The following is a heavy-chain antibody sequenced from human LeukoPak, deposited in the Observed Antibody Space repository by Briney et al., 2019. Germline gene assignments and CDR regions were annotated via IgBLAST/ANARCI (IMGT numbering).Heavy chain of an antibody. CDR2: IKQDGREK. Sequence: PGGSLRLSCAASGFTFTCCWMSWVRQTPGKGLEWVASIKQDGREKFYADSVKGRFTISRDNAKNSLYLQVNSLRAEDTAVYYCARVPRVTRYFDSWGQGILVTVSS. CDR3: ARVPRVTRYFDS. V-gene: IGHV3-7*01. D-gene: IGHD4-23*01. CDR1: GFTFTCCW. J-gene: IGHJ4*02.